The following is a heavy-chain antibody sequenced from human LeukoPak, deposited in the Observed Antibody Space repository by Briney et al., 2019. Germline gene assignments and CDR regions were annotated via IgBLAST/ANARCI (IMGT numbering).Heavy chain of an antibody. V-gene: IGHV3-7*01. Sequence: GGSLRLSCGASGFTFTDYWMTWVRQAPEKAREWGDNIKQDGREEYYVDSVKARFTIFRDNANNSLFLQMNSLRVDDTAVYYCARDYGGYYGSWSKGNYYYYMDVWGKGTTVTVSS. CDR3: ARDYGGYYGSWSKGNYYYYMDV. CDR2: IKQDGREE. CDR1: GFTFTDYW. D-gene: IGHD3-10*01. J-gene: IGHJ6*03.